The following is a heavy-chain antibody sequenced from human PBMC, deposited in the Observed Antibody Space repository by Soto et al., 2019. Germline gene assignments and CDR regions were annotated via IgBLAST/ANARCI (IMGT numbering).Heavy chain of an antibody. J-gene: IGHJ5*02. CDR2: IRGTAT. Sequence: EVQLLESGGTLVQPGESLRLSCEVSGFSFSSFAMDWVRQAPGEGLEWVSSIRGTATSYADFVKGRFTISRDNSKNTVSLQMNTLRGEDTAVYYCAKCAVFITTSVGWCNWFAPWGQGTLVIVSS. CDR3: AKCAVFITTSVGWCNWFAP. V-gene: IGHV3-23*01. D-gene: IGHD2-21*01. CDR1: GFSFSSFA.